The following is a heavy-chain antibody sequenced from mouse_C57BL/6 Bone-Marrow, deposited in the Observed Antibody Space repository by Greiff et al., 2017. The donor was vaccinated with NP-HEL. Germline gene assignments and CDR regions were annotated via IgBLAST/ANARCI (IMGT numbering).Heavy chain of an antibody. CDR3: ARRVGDYYAMDY. V-gene: IGHV1-81*01. J-gene: IGHJ4*01. CDR1: GYTFTSYG. Sequence: QVQLKESGAELARPGASVKLSCKASGYTFTSYGISWVKQRTGQGLEWIGEIYPRSGNTYYNEKFKGKATLTADKSSSTAYMELRSLTSEDSAVYFCARRVGDYYAMDYWGQGTSVTVSS. D-gene: IGHD1-1*02. CDR2: IYPRSGNT.